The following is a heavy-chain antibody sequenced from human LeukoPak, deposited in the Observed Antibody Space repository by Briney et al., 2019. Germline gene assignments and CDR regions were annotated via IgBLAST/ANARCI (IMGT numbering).Heavy chain of an antibody. V-gene: IGHV3-49*04. CDR3: TSRRHSSSWFPFDY. Sequence: GGSLRLSCTASGFTFGDYAMSWVRQAPGKGLEWVGFIRSKAYGGTTEYAASVKGRFTISRDDSKSIAYLQMNSLKTEDTAVYYCTSRRHSSSWFPFDYWGQGTLITVSS. CDR2: IRSKAYGGTT. D-gene: IGHD6-13*01. CDR1: GFTFGDYA. J-gene: IGHJ4*02.